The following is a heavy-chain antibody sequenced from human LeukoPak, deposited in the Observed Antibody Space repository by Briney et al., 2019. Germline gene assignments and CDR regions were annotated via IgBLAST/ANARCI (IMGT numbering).Heavy chain of an antibody. CDR2: ISRRGDRT. V-gene: IGHV3-64*02. Sequence: GGSLRLSCTTSGFTFSNYAMHWVRQAPGKRLEYISSISRRGDRTYYADSVKGRFTISRDKSKNTLFLQMGSLRAGDTAVYYCARDGYYFGMDVWGQGTTVTVSS. CDR3: ARDGYYFGMDV. CDR1: GFTFSNYA. J-gene: IGHJ6*02.